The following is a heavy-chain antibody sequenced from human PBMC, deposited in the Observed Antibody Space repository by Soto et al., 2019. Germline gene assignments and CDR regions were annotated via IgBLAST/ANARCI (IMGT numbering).Heavy chain of an antibody. D-gene: IGHD1-26*01. V-gene: IGHV1-2*06. CDR2: INTRSGDT. CDR1: GYTFIGYY. J-gene: IGHJ5*02. Sequence: QVQLVQSGAEVKKPGASVKVSCKASGYTFIGYYIHWVRQAPGQGLEWMGRINTRSGDTTYAQKFQGRVTMTRDTSISTAYMELSSLRSDDTAVYSCGRDGVGATPLGWFDPWGQASLVTVSS. CDR3: GRDGVGATPLGWFDP.